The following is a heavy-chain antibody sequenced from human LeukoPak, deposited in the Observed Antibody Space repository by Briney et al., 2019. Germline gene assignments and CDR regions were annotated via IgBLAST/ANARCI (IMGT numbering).Heavy chain of an antibody. Sequence: ASVKVSCKASGYTFTSYDINWVRQATGQGLEWMGWMNPNSGNTGYAQKFQGRVTMTRNTSISTAYMELSSLRSEDTAVYYCAGEWGHTYSWFGELSVHAFDIWGQGTMVTVSS. CDR3: AGEWGHTYSWFGELSVHAFDI. CDR1: GYTFTSYD. V-gene: IGHV1-8*01. CDR2: MNPNSGNT. J-gene: IGHJ3*02. D-gene: IGHD3-10*01.